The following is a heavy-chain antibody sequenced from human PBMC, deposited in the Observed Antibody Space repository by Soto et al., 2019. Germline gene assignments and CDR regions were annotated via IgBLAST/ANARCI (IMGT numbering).Heavy chain of an antibody. Sequence: ASVKVSCKASGGTFSSYAISWVRQAPGQGLEWMGGIIPIFGTANYAQKFQGRVTITADESTSTAYMELSSLRSEDTAVYYCARVVVTAIPYYYYYYGMDVWGQGTTVTVSS. CDR1: GGTFSSYA. D-gene: IGHD2-21*02. V-gene: IGHV1-69*13. J-gene: IGHJ6*02. CDR3: ARVVVTAIPYYYYYYGMDV. CDR2: IIPIFGTA.